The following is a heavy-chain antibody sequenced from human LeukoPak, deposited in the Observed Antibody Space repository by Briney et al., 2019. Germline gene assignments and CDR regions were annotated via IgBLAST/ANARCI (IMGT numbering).Heavy chain of an antibody. J-gene: IGHJ4*02. Sequence: PGGTLRLSCAASGFTFNSYAMHWVRQAPGKGLEWVADISYDGSNKYYADSVKGRFTISRDNSKNTLYLQMNGLRAEDTAVDYCERYGQGWLMSIGYYYFDYWGQGTLVTVSS. V-gene: IGHV3-30-3*01. CDR1: GFTFNSYA. CDR2: ISYDGSNK. D-gene: IGHD2-15*01. CDR3: ERYGQGWLMSIGYYYFDY.